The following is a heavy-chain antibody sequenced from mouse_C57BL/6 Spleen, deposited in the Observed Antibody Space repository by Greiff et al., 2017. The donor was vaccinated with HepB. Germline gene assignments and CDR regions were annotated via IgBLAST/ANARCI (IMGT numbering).Heavy chain of an antibody. V-gene: IGHV1-64*01. D-gene: IGHD1-1*01. CDR2: IHPNSGST. Sequence: VQLQESGAELVKPGASVKLSCKASGYTFTSYWMHWVKQRPGQGLEWIGMIHPNSGSTNYNEKFKSKATLTVDKSSSTAYMQLSSLTSEDSAVYYCARRALYYGSSYVGYFDVWGTGTTVTVSS. CDR1: GYTFTSYW. CDR3: ARRALYYGSSYVGYFDV. J-gene: IGHJ1*03.